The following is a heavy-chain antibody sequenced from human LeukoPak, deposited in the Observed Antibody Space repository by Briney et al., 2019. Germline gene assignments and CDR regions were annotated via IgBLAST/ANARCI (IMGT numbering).Heavy chain of an antibody. D-gene: IGHD5-18*01. CDR2: INHSGST. Sequence: SETLSLTRAVYGGSFSGYYWSWIRQPPGKGLEWIGEINHSGSTNYNPSLKSRVTISVDTSKNQFSLKLSSVTAADTAVYYCARGRIQLWSARLFDYWGQGTLVTVSS. V-gene: IGHV4-34*01. CDR1: GGSFSGYY. CDR3: ARGRIQLWSARLFDY. J-gene: IGHJ4*02.